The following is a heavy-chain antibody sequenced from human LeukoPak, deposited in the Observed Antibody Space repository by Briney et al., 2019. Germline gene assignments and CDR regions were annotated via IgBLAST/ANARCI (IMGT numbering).Heavy chain of an antibody. Sequence: PGGSLRLSCAASGFTFNSFGMHWVRQAPGKGLEWVAFIRSDGGNKYYADSVKGRFTISRDNSKNTLYLQMNSLRVEDTAVYYCARDPGPYGDYMDVWAKGTTVTVSS. CDR2: IRSDGGNK. CDR1: GFTFNSFG. J-gene: IGHJ6*03. D-gene: IGHD1-1*01. V-gene: IGHV3-30*02. CDR3: ARDPGPYGDYMDV.